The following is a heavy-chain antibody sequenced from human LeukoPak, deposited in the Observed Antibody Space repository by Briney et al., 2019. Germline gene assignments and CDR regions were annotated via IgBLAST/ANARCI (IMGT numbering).Heavy chain of an antibody. CDR3: TTVAAWSGYSPSFDY. Sequence: GGSLRLSCAASGFSVSNAWMAWVRQAPGKGLEWVGRIKSKTDGGTTDYAAPVKGRFTISRDDSKNTLYLQMNSLKTEDTAVYYCTTVAAWSGYSPSFDYWGQGTLVTVSS. D-gene: IGHD3-3*01. J-gene: IGHJ4*02. V-gene: IGHV3-15*01. CDR1: GFSVSNAW. CDR2: IKSKTDGGTT.